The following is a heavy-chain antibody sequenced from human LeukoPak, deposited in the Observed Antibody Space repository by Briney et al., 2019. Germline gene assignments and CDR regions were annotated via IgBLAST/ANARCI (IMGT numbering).Heavy chain of an antibody. Sequence: SVKVSCKTSGYTCTSYCISWVRQAPGQGLEWMVWISAYNGNTNYAQKLHGRVTMTTDTSTSTAYMELRSLRSDDTAVYYCARDSGLSGYSYGQPFDIWGQGTMVTVSS. CDR1: GYTCTSYC. V-gene: IGHV1-18*04. CDR2: ISAYNGNT. J-gene: IGHJ3*02. D-gene: IGHD5-18*01. CDR3: ARDSGLSGYSYGQPFDI.